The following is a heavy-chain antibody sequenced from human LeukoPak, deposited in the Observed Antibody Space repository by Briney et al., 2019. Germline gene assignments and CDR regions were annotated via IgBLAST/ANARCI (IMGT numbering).Heavy chain of an antibody. D-gene: IGHD3-22*01. J-gene: IGHJ4*02. CDR2: ISYDGSNK. Sequence: GGSLRLSCAASAFTFSSYAMHWVRQAPGKGLEWVAVISYDGSNKYYADSVKGRFTISRDNSKNTLYLQMNSLRAEDTAVYYCARDLDYYDSSYNFDYWGQGTLVTVSS. CDR3: ARDLDYYDSSYNFDY. V-gene: IGHV3-30-3*01. CDR1: AFTFSSYA.